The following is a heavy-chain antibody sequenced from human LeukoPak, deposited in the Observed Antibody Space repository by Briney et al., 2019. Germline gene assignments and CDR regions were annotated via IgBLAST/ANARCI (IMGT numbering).Heavy chain of an antibody. V-gene: IGHV3-23*01. CDR1: GFTFSSYA. CDR2: ISGSGGIT. CDR3: AKTSSIGDYWFDP. D-gene: IGHD4-17*01. Sequence: PGGSLRLSCAAPGFTFSSYAMSWVRQAPGKGLEWVSAISGSGGITSYADSVKGRFTISRDNSKNTLYLQMNSLRAEDTAVYYCAKTSSIGDYWFDPWGQGTLVTVSS. J-gene: IGHJ5*02.